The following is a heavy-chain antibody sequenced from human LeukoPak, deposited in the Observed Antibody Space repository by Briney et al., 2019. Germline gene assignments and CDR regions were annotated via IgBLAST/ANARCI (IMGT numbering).Heavy chain of an antibody. V-gene: IGHV3-48*01. D-gene: IGHD4-17*01. CDR1: GFTFRNYA. CDR3: ARARAPVTRISSFDI. Sequence: PGGSLRLSCVGSGFTFRNYAMNWVRQAPGKGLEWISYIGPSTSSSIYYADSIKGRFTISRDNSKNTLYLQMNSLRADDTAVYYCARARAPVTRISSFDIWGQGTMVTVSS. CDR2: IGPSTSSSI. J-gene: IGHJ3*02.